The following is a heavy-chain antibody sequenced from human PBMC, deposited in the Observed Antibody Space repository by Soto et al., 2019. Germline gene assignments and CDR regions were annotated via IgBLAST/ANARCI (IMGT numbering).Heavy chain of an antibody. V-gene: IGHV1-3*01. CDR3: ARSGYYYGSGSIGNYYGMYV. CDR1: GYTFTSYA. D-gene: IGHD3-10*01. Sequence: ASVKVSCKASGYTFTSYAMHWVRQGPGQRLEWMGWINAGNGNTKYSQKFQGRVTITRDTSASTAYMELSSLRSEDTAVYYCARSGYYYGSGSIGNYYGMYVWGQGTTVTVSS. J-gene: IGHJ6*02. CDR2: INAGNGNT.